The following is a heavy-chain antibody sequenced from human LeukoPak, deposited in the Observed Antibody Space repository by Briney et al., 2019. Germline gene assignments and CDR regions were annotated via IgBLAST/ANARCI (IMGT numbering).Heavy chain of an antibody. CDR3: ARGRVLLWFGDY. D-gene: IGHD3-10*01. J-gene: IGHJ4*02. CDR2: ISAYNGNT. V-gene: IGHV1-18*04. CDR1: GYTFTSYY. Sequence: EASVKVSCKASGYTFTSYYMHWVRQAPGQGLEWMGWISAYNGNTNYAQKLQGRVTMTTDTSTSTAYMELRSLRYTAVYYCARGRVLLWFGDYWGQGTLVTVSS.